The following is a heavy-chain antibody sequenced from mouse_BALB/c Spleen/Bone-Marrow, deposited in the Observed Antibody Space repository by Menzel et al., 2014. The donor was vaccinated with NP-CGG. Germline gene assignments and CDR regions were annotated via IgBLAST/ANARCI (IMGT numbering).Heavy chain of an antibody. J-gene: IGHJ2*01. D-gene: IGHD1-2*01. V-gene: IGHV14-3*02. CDR1: GFNIKDTY. Sequence: VQLQQPGAELVKPGASVKLSCTASGFNIKDTYMHWVKQRPEQGLEWIGRIDPANGNTKYDPKFQGKATITADTSSNTASLQLSSLTAEDTAVYYCARYYYGYYFDHGGQGTTLTVSS. CDR2: IDPANGNT. CDR3: ARYYYGYYFDH.